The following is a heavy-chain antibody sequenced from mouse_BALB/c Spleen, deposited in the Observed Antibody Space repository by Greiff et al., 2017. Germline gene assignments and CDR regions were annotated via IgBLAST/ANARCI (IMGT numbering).Heavy chain of an antibody. CDR2: INPNNGGT. CDR3: ARGKIYYGYGGLGAMDY. Sequence: EVQLQQSGPELVKPGASVKIPCKASGYTFTDYNMDWVKQSHGKSLEWIGDINPNNGGTIYNQKFKGKATLTVDKSSSTAYMELRSLTSEDTAVYYCARGKIYYGYGGLGAMDYWGQGTSVTVSS. V-gene: IGHV1-18*01. CDR1: GYTFTDYN. D-gene: IGHD2-2*01. J-gene: IGHJ4*01.